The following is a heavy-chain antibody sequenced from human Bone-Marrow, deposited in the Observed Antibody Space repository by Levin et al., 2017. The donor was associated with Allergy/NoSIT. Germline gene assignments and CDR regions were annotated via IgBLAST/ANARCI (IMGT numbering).Heavy chain of an antibody. CDR2: ISSDGTNG. CDR1: GFTFSTYA. J-gene: IGHJ4*02. D-gene: IGHD6-13*01. V-gene: IGHV3-30-3*01. Sequence: GGSLRLSCAASGFTFSTYAMDWVRQAPGKGLEWVAVISSDGTNGYYADSVKGRFTVSRDNSMNTLYLQMNSLKNEDTAVYYCARDTDGSSWNPFSYWSQGTLVTVS. CDR3: ARDTDGSSWNPFSY.